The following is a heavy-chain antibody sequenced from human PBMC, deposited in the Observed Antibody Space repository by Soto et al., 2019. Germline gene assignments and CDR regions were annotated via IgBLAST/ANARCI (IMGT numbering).Heavy chain of an antibody. CDR1: GFTFSSYG. Sequence: QVQLVESGGGVVQPGRSLRLSCAASGFTFSSYGMHWVRQAPGKGLEWVAVIWYDGSNKYYADSVKGRFTISRDNSKNTLYLQMNSLRAEDTAVYYCARDKSPITMVRGVIPLFDYWGQGTLVTVSS. J-gene: IGHJ4*02. D-gene: IGHD3-10*01. CDR2: IWYDGSNK. V-gene: IGHV3-33*01. CDR3: ARDKSPITMVRGVIPLFDY.